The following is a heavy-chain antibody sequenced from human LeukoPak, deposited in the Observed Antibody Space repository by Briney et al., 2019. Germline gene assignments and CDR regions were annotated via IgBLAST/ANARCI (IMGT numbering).Heavy chain of an antibody. D-gene: IGHD4-17*01. V-gene: IGHV4-34*01. CDR3: ARHLEYGYYYCYYYMDV. Sequence: SETLSLTCAVYGGSFSGYYWSWIRQPPGKGLEWIGEINHSGSTNYNPSLKSRVTISVDTSRNQFSLKLSSVTAADTAVYYCARHLEYGYYYCYYYMDVWGKGTTVTISS. CDR1: GGSFSGYY. J-gene: IGHJ6*03. CDR2: INHSGST.